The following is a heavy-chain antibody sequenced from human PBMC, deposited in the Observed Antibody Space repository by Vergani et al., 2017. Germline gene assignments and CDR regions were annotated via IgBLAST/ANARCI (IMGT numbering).Heavy chain of an antibody. CDR2: ISGSGGST. D-gene: IGHD3-3*01. CDR1: GFTFSSYA. J-gene: IGHJ4*02. V-gene: IGHV3-23*01. Sequence: EVQLLESGGGLVQPGGSLRLSCAASGFTFSSYAMSWVRQAPGKGLEWVSAISGSGGSTYYADTVKGRFTISRDNSKNTLYLQMNSLRAEETAVYYCAKGRDFWSGYYSYWGQGTLVTVSS. CDR3: AKGRDFWSGYYSY.